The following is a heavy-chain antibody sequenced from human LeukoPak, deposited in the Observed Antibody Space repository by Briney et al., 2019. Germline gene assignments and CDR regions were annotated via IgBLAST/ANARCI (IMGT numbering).Heavy chain of an antibody. CDR1: GGSISSSNW. CDR2: IYHSGST. J-gene: IGHJ4*02. D-gene: IGHD3-22*01. Sequence: SETLSLTCAVSGGSISSSNWWSWVRQPPGKGLEWIGEIYHSGSTNYNPSLKSRVTISVDTSKNQFSLKLSSVTAADTAVYYCARDYYYDSSGYWNWGQGTLVTVSS. V-gene: IGHV4-4*02. CDR3: ARDYYYDSSGYWN.